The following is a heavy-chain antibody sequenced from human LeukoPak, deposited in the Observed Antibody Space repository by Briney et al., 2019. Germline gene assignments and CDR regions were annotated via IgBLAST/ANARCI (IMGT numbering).Heavy chain of an antibody. CDR1: EFTFSTYW. Sequence: GGSLRLSCAASEFTFSTYWMHWVRQAPGKGLVWVSRINSDVSSTSHADSVKGRFTISRDNAKNTLYLQMNSLRAEDTAVYYCARGKHTAAIPDYWGQGTLVTVSS. J-gene: IGHJ4*02. D-gene: IGHD6-13*01. CDR2: INSDVSST. V-gene: IGHV3-74*01. CDR3: ARGKHTAAIPDY.